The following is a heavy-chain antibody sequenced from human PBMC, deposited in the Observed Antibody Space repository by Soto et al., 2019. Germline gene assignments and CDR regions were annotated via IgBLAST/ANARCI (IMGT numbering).Heavy chain of an antibody. Sequence: QVQLQESGPGLVKPSQTLSLTCTVSGGSISSGGYYWSWIRQHPGKGLEWIGYIYYTGSTYYNPSPKSRVTISVDTSKNQFSLKLSSVTAADTAVYYCATVEDCGGDCPIEAFEIWGQGTMVTVSS. CDR2: IYYTGST. CDR3: ATVEDCGGDCPIEAFEI. V-gene: IGHV4-31*03. D-gene: IGHD2-21*02. J-gene: IGHJ3*02. CDR1: GGSISSGGYY.